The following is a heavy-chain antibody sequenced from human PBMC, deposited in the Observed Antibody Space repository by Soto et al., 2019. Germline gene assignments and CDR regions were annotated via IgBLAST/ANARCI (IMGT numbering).Heavy chain of an antibody. D-gene: IGHD5-12*01. V-gene: IGHV3-53*01. CDR1: GFSVSSNY. Sequence: PGGSLRLSCAASGFSVSSNYMSWVRQAPGKGLEWVSVIYSGGNTHYADSVKGRFTISRDNIKITLYLQMNSLRAEDTAVYYCAREGYSGYGLGYYYGMDVWGQGTTVTVSS. J-gene: IGHJ6*02. CDR2: IYSGGNT. CDR3: AREGYSGYGLGYYYGMDV.